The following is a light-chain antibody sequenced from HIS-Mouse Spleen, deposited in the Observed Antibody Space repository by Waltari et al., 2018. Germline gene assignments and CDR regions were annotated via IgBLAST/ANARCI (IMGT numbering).Light chain of an antibody. CDR3: CSYAGSSTWV. J-gene: IGLJ3*02. CDR1: SSDVGRYNL. V-gene: IGLV2-23*01. CDR2: EGS. Sequence: QSALTQPASVSGSPGQSLTISCTGTSSDVGRYNLVSWYQQHPAKAPKLMIYEGSKRPSGVSNRFSGSKSGNTASLTISGLQAEDEADYYCCSYAGSSTWVFGGGTKLTVL.